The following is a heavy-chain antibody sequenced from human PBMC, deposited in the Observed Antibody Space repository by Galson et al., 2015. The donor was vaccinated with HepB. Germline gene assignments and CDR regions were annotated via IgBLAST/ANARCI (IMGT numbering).Heavy chain of an antibody. J-gene: IGHJ6*02. CDR2: IHRGGST. CDR3: ARDFRYSHGYHHYYYYGMDV. V-gene: IGHV3-66*02. Sequence: SLRLSCAASGFTASNNYMSWVRQAPGKGLEWVSGIHRGGSTYYADSVKGRFTISRDNSKNTLYLQMNSLKTEDTAVYYCARDFRYSHGYHHYYYYGMDVWGQGTTVTASS. D-gene: IGHD5-18*01. CDR1: GFTASNNY.